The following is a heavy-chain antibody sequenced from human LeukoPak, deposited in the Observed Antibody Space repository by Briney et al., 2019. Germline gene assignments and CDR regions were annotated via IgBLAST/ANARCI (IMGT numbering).Heavy chain of an antibody. D-gene: IGHD3-22*01. J-gene: IGHJ4*02. V-gene: IGHV3-23*01. CDR1: GFTFSSYA. CDR2: ISGSGGST. CDR3: AKGTDYYDSRGHYYANFDY. Sequence: PGGSLRLSCAASGFTFSSYAMSWVRRAPGKGLEWVSSISGSGGSTYYADSVKGRFTISRDNSKNTLSLQINSLRAEDTALYYCAKGTDYYDSRGHYYANFDYWGQRTLVTVSS.